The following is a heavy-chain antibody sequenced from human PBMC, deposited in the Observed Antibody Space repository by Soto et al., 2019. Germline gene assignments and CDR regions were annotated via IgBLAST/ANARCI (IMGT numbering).Heavy chain of an antibody. V-gene: IGHV4-59*02. J-gene: IGHJ3*02. CDR2: IYYSGST. CDR1: GGSVSSYY. Sequence: SETLSLTCTVSGGSVSSYYWSWIRQPPGKGLEWIGYIYYSGSTNYNPSLKSRVTISVDTSKNQFSLRLSSVTAADTAVYYCGRDLHCSGGSCYGTPGAFDIWGQGTMVTVSS. CDR3: GRDLHCSGGSCYGTPGAFDI. D-gene: IGHD2-15*01.